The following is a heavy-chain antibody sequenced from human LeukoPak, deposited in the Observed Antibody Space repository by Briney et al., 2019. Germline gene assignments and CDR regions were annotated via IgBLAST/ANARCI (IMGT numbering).Heavy chain of an antibody. CDR3: ARYDYGDYEPEVGFGY. J-gene: IGHJ4*02. D-gene: IGHD4-17*01. V-gene: IGHV1-18*01. CDR2: ISTYDGKT. Sequence: ASVKVSCKASGYIFTTYGISWLRQAPGQGLEWMGWISTYDGKTRYAQKFQDRVTMATDTSTSAAYMELRSLRSEDTAVYYCARYDYGDYEPEVGFGYWGQGTLVTVSS. CDR1: GYIFTTYG.